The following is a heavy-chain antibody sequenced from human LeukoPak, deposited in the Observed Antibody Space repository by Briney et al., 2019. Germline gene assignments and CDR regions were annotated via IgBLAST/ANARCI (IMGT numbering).Heavy chain of an antibody. J-gene: IGHJ5*02. V-gene: IGHV6-1*01. Sequence: PSQTLSLTCAISGDSISSNSAAWNWIRQSPSRGLGWLGRTYYRSKWYNDYAVSVKSRITINPDTSKNQFSLQLNSVTPEDTAVYYCAIELSYPGWFDPWGQGTLVTVSS. CDR1: GDSISSNSAA. CDR3: AIELSYPGWFDP. D-gene: IGHD1-1*01. CDR2: TYYRSKWYN.